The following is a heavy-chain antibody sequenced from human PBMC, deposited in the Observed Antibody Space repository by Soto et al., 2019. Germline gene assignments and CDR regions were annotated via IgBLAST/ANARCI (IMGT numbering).Heavy chain of an antibody. J-gene: IGHJ4*02. Sequence: EVQLLGSGGGLVPPGGSLRLSCAASGFTFSSYVMSWVRQAPGKGLEWVSAISGSGVSTYYADSVKGRFTISRDSSKNTLYLQMNSLRAEDTAVYYCAKEHHYSSSWSEFDYWGQGTLVTVSS. CDR3: AKEHHYSSSWSEFDY. CDR2: ISGSGVST. CDR1: GFTFSSYV. D-gene: IGHD6-13*01. V-gene: IGHV3-23*01.